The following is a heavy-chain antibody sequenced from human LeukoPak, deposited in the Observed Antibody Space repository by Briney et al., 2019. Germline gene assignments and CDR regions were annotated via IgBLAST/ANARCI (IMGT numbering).Heavy chain of an antibody. D-gene: IGHD2-15*01. CDR2: ISWNSNRK. Sequence: GRSLRLSCAASGFTFVDYAMHWVRQAPGKGLEWVSGISWNSNRKVYADSVKGRFTISRDNAKNSLYLQMNSLTAEDTALYYCAKDLTDSLYYYGMDVWGQGTTVTVSS. CDR1: GFTFVDYA. J-gene: IGHJ6*02. V-gene: IGHV3-9*01. CDR3: AKDLTDSLYYYGMDV.